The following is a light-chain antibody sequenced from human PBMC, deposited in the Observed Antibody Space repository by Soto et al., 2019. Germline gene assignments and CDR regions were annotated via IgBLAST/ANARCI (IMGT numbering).Light chain of an antibody. V-gene: IGKV1-39*01. CDR2: AAS. J-gene: IGKJ1*01. Sequence: DIPMTQSPSSLSASVGDRVTITCRASQSISSYLNWYQQKPGKAPKLLIYAASSLQSRVPSRFSGSGSGTDFTLTISSQQPEDFATYYFQQSYSTPRTFGQGTKVEIK. CDR3: QQSYSTPRT. CDR1: QSISSY.